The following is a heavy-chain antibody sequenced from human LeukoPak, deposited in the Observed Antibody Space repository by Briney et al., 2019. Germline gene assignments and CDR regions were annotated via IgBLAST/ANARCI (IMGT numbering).Heavy chain of an antibody. J-gene: IGHJ6*02. CDR2: IYYSGNT. V-gene: IGHV4-59*12. CDR1: GGSISSYY. CDR3: ARESGEDV. Sequence: PSETLSLTCTVSGGSISSYYWSWIRQPPGKGLEWVGYIYYSGNTNYNPSLKSRVSISVDTSKNQFSLKLSSVTAADTAVYYCARESGEDVWGQGTTVTVSS.